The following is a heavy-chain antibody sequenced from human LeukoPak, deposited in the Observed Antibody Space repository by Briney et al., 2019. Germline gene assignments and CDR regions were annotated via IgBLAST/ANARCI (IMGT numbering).Heavy chain of an antibody. CDR2: IYYSGST. V-gene: IGHV4-59*08. Sequence: ESSETLSLTCTVSGGSISSYYWSWIRQPPGKGLEWIGYIYYSGSTNYNPSLKSRVTISVDTSKNQFSLKLSSVTAADTAVYYCARQGGDPTTDAFDIWGQGTMVTVSS. CDR3: ARQGGDPTTDAFDI. D-gene: IGHD2-21*01. J-gene: IGHJ3*02. CDR1: GGSISSYY.